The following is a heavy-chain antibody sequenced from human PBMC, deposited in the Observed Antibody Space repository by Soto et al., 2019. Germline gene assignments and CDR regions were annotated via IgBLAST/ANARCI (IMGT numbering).Heavy chain of an antibody. CDR1: GYTFTSYD. CDR2: MNPNSGNT. J-gene: IGHJ6*02. CDR3: ARGPSTTNYYYGMDV. V-gene: IGHV1-8*01. D-gene: IGHD2-2*01. Sequence: QVQLVQSGAEVKKPGASVKVSCKASGYTFTSYDINWVRQATGQGLEWMGWMNPNSGNTGDAQKFQGRVTMSRNTSISTAYMELSSLRSEGTAVYYCARGPSTTNYYYGMDVWGQGTTVTVSS.